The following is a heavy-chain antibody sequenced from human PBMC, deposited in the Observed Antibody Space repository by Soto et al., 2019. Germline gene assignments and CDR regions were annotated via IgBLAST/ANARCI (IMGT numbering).Heavy chain of an antibody. CDR2: ISSGGTTI. D-gene: IGHD3-3*01. CDR3: ARALDFWSGYLSD. V-gene: IGHV3-48*03. J-gene: IGHJ4*02. CDR1: GFTFSSYE. Sequence: GGSLRLSCAASGFTFSSYEMNWVRQAPGKGLEWVSYISSGGTTIYYADPVKGRFTISRDNAKNSLDLQMNSLRADDTAIYYCARALDFWSGYLSDWGQGTLVTVSS.